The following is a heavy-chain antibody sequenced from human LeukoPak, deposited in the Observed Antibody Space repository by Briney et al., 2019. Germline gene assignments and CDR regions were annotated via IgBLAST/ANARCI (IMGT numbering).Heavy chain of an antibody. J-gene: IGHJ3*02. Sequence: ASVKVSCKASGYTFTSYAMNWVRQAPGQGLEWMGWINTNTGNPTYAQGFTGRFVFSLDTSVSTAYLQISSLKAEDTAVYYCARDFTPMVRGVIILNAFDIWGQGTMVTVSS. CDR1: GYTFTSYA. D-gene: IGHD3-10*01. CDR3: ARDFTPMVRGVIILNAFDI. V-gene: IGHV7-4-1*02. CDR2: INTNTGNP.